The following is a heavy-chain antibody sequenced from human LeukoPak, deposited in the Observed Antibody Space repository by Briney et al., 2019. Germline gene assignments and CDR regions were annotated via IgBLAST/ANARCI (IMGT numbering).Heavy chain of an antibody. CDR3: ARHPLSYGSPEDYYYYYMDV. V-gene: IGHV3-30*02. Sequence: PGGSLRLSCAASGFTFSSYGMHWVRQAPGKGLEWVAFIRYDGSNKYYADSVKGRFTISRDNSKNTLYLQMNSLRAEDTAVYYCARHPLSYGSPEDYYYYYMDVWGKGTTVTVSS. CDR2: IRYDGSNK. D-gene: IGHD5-18*01. CDR1: GFTFSSYG. J-gene: IGHJ6*03.